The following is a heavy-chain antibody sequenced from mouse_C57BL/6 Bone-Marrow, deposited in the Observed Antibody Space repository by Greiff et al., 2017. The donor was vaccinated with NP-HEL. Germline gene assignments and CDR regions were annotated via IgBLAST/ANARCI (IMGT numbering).Heavy chain of an antibody. CDR2: IHPSDSDT. CDR1: GYTFTSYW. Sequence: VKLQESGAELVKPGASVKVSCKASGYTFTSYWMHWVKQRPGQGLEWIGRIHPSDSDTNYNQKFKGKATLTVDKSSSTAYMQLSSLTSEDSAVYYCAICPIYYDYDGWYFDVWGTGTTVTVSS. CDR3: AICPIYYDYDGWYFDV. D-gene: IGHD2-4*01. J-gene: IGHJ1*03. V-gene: IGHV1-74*01.